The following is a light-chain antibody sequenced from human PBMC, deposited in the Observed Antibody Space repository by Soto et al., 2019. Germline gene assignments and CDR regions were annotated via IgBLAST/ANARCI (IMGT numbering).Light chain of an antibody. CDR2: GAS. Sequence: EIVMTQSPATLSVSPGERATLSCRASQSVSSNLAWYQQKPGQAPRLLIYGASTRATGIPARFSGSGSGTEFTLTISSLQSEDFAVYYCQKYNTWPHTFGQGTKLEIK. J-gene: IGKJ2*01. CDR1: QSVSSN. CDR3: QKYNTWPHT. V-gene: IGKV3-15*01.